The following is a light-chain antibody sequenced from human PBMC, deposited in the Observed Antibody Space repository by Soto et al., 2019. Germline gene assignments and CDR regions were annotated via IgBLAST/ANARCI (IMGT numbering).Light chain of an antibody. CDR2: AAS. J-gene: IGKJ4*01. CDR3: LQDHNNPLT. Sequence: ALQMTQSPSSLSVSVGDRVTITCRASQGIGNDVGWYQQKPGRAPKLLIYAASSLQSGVPSRFSGSRYGTDFTLTISILQPEDFATYYCLQDHNNPLTFGGGTKVEIK. V-gene: IGKV1-6*01. CDR1: QGIGND.